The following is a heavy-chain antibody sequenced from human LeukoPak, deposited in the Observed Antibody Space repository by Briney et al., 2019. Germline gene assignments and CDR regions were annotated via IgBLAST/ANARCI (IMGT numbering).Heavy chain of an antibody. V-gene: IGHV4-59*01. CDR2: IYHSGST. D-gene: IGHD5-12*01. J-gene: IGHJ4*02. CDR3: ARGGGYASPIGY. CDR1: GGSISTYC. Sequence: TSETLSLTCTLSGGSISTYCWSWIRQPPGKGLEWIGYIYHSGSTNYNPSLKSRVTISVDTSKNQFSLKLSSVTAADTAVYYCARGGGYASPIGYWGQGALVTVSS.